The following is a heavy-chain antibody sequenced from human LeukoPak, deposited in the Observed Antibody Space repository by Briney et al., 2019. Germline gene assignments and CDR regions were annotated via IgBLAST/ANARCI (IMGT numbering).Heavy chain of an antibody. Sequence: SQTLSLTCTVPGGSMNSDSYFWSWIRQPAGNGLEWIGRSYSSGRTFYNPSLESRVTISLDTSQNQFSLKLSSVTAADTAVYYCAAARADYGDYNSYYYMDVWGQGTTVTVSS. CDR2: SYSSGRT. J-gene: IGHJ6*03. D-gene: IGHD4-17*01. V-gene: IGHV4-61*02. CDR1: GGSMNSDSYF. CDR3: AAARADYGDYNSYYYMDV.